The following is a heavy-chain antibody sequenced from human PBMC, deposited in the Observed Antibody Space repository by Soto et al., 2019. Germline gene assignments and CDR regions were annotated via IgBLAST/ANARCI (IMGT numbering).Heavy chain of an antibody. CDR2: IIPIFGTA. Sequence: GASVKVSCKASGGTFSSYAISWVRQAPGQGLEWMGGIIPIFGTANYAQKFQGRVTITADKSTSTAYMELSSLRSEDTAVYYCARGDLLRYFNWFDPWGQRTLVTVSS. CDR1: GGTFSSYA. J-gene: IGHJ5*02. V-gene: IGHV1-69*06. CDR3: ARGDLLRYFNWFDP. D-gene: IGHD3-9*01.